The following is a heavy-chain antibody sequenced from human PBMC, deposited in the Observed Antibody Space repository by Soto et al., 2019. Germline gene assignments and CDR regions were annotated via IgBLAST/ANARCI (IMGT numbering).Heavy chain of an antibody. CDR3: ASAAAVAGLPIY. V-gene: IGHV3-13*01. D-gene: IGHD6-19*01. CDR1: GFTFSSYD. CDR2: IGTAGDT. J-gene: IGHJ4*02. Sequence: PGGSLRLSCAASGFTFSSYDMHWVRQATGKGLEWVSAIGTAGDTYYPGSVKGRFTISRENAKNSLYLQMNSLRAEDTAVYYCASAAAVAGLPIYWGQGTLVTVSS.